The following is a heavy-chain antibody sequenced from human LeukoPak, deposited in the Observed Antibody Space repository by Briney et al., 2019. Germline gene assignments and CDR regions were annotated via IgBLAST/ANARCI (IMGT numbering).Heavy chain of an antibody. CDR1: GFTFRSYW. Sequence: PGGSLRLSCAVSGFTFRSYWMSWVRQAPWKGLEWVDNIKQDGSEKYYVDSVKGRFTISRDNAKNSLYLQMNSLRAEDTAVYYCARDDSDYGDGDFDIWGQGTMVTVSS. V-gene: IGHV3-7*01. CDR2: IKQDGSEK. D-gene: IGHD4-17*01. J-gene: IGHJ3*02. CDR3: ARDDSDYGDGDFDI.